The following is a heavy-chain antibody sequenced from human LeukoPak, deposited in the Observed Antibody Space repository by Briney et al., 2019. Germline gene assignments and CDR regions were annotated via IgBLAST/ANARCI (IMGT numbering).Heavy chain of an antibody. CDR2: FYHSGST. V-gene: IGHV4-38-2*02. J-gene: IGHJ4*02. D-gene: IGHD3-10*01. Sequence: SETLSLTCTVSGYSISSGYYWGWIRQPPGKGLEWIGSFYHSGSTYYNPSLKSRVTISLDTSKNQFSLKLSSVTAADTAVYYCARVITMVRPYYFDYWGQGTLVTVSS. CDR3: ARVITMVRPYYFDY. CDR1: GYSISSGYY.